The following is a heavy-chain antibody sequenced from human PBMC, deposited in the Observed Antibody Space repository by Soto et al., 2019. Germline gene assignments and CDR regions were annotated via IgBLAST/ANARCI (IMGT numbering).Heavy chain of an antibody. CDR1: GYTFTSYG. V-gene: IGHV1-18*01. D-gene: IGHD3-22*01. CDR3: ARDVYYYDSSGYPRVYGMDV. CDR2: ISAYNGNT. J-gene: IGHJ6*02. Sequence: GASVKVSCKASGYTFTSYGISWVRQAPGQGLEWMGWISAYNGNTNYAQKLQGRVTMTTDTSTSTAYMELRSLRSDDTAVYYCARDVYYYDSSGYPRVYGMDVWGQGTTVTVSS.